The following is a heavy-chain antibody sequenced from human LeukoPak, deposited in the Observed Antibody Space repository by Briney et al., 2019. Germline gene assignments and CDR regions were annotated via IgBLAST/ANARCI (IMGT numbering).Heavy chain of an antibody. Sequence: GGSLTLSCAASGFTFSSYAMSWVRQAPGKGLEWVSAISGSGGSTYYAASVTGRFTISRDNSKNTLYLQMNSLRAEDTAVYYCAKYSGSYYVPFDYWGQGTLVADPS. CDR2: ISGSGGST. V-gene: IGHV3-23*01. CDR1: GFTFSSYA. J-gene: IGHJ4*02. CDR3: AKYSGSYYVPFDY. D-gene: IGHD1-26*01.